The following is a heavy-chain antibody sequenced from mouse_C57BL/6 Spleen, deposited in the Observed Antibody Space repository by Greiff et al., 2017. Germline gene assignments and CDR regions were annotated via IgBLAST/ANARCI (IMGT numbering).Heavy chain of an antibody. J-gene: IGHJ2*01. CDR2: ISSGGDYI. Sequence: EVKLVESGEGLVKPGGSLKLSCAASGFTFSSYAMSWVRQTPEKRLEWVAYISSGGDYIYYADTVKGRFTISRDNARNTLYLQMSSLKSEDTAMYYCTRSSITTVVATSYYFDYWGQGTTLTVSS. CDR3: TRSSITTVVATSYYFDY. V-gene: IGHV5-9-1*02. D-gene: IGHD1-1*01. CDR1: GFTFSSYA.